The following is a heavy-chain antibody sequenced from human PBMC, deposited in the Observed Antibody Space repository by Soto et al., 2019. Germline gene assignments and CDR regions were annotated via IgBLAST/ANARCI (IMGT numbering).Heavy chain of an antibody. D-gene: IGHD3-10*01. CDR1: GGSFSSYY. V-gene: IGHV4-34*01. CDR3: ARLRSRIWSGELSHPFDY. J-gene: IGHJ4*02. CDR2: INHSGST. Sequence: SETLSLTCAVYGGSFSSYYWSWIRQPPGKGLEWIGEINHSGSTNYNPSLKSRVTISVDTSKNQFSLKLSSVTAADTAVYYCARLRSRIWSGELSHPFDYWGQGTLVTVSS.